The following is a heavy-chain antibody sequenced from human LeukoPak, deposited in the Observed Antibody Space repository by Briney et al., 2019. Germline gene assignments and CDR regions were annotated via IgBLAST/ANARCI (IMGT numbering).Heavy chain of an antibody. Sequence: GASVKVSCKASGYTFTSYGISWVRQAPGQGLEWMGWISAYDGNTNYAQKLQGRVTMTTDTSTSTAYMELRSLRSDDTAVYYCAREYYYDSSGYYHYWGQGTLVTVS. J-gene: IGHJ4*02. V-gene: IGHV1-18*01. CDR2: ISAYDGNT. D-gene: IGHD3-22*01. CDR1: GYTFTSYG. CDR3: AREYYYDSSGYYHY.